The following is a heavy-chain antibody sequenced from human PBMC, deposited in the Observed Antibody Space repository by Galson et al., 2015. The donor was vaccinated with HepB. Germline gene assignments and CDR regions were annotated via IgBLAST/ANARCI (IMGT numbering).Heavy chain of an antibody. D-gene: IGHD6-13*01. CDR3: ARDWGSSWFTPYFDY. J-gene: IGHJ4*02. V-gene: IGHV3-30*04. CDR2: ISYDGSNK. CDR1: GFTFSSYA. Sequence: SLRLSCAASGFTFSSYAMHWVRQAPGKGLEWVAVISYDGSNKYYADSVKGRFTISRDNSKNTLYLQMNSLRAEDTAVYYCARDWGSSWFTPYFDYWGQGTLVTVSS.